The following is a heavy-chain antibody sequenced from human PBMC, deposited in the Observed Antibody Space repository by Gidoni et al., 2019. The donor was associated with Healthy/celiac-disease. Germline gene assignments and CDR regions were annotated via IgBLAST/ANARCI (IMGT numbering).Heavy chain of an antibody. V-gene: IGHV3-30-3*01. CDR2: ISYDGSNK. D-gene: IGHD2-21*02. J-gene: IGHJ6*02. CDR3: ASEGGVVTPLDYYYGMDV. Sequence: GRSLRLSCAASGFTFSSYAMHWVRQAPGKGLEWVAVISYDGSNKYYADSVKGRFTISRDNSKNTLYLQMNSLRAEDTAVYYCASEGGVVTPLDYYYGMDVWGQGTTVTVSS. CDR1: GFTFSSYA.